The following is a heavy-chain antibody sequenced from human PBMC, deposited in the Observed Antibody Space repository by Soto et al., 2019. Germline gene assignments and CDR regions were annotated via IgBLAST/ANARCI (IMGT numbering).Heavy chain of an antibody. CDR1: GGTFSSYA. V-gene: IGHV1-69*13. Sequence: KSPRASVKVSCKASGGTFSSYAISWVRQAPGQGLEWMGGIIPIFGTANYALKFQGRVTITADESTSTAYMELSILRSEDTAVYYCASLPINSGYEERVFGYWGQGTLVTVSS. D-gene: IGHD5-12*01. CDR2: IIPIFGTA. CDR3: ASLPINSGYEERVFGY. J-gene: IGHJ4*02.